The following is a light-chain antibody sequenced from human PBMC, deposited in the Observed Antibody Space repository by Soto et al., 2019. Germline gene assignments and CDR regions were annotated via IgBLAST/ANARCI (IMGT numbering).Light chain of an antibody. J-gene: IGKJ5*01. CDR3: QQRSNWIT. V-gene: IGKV3-11*01. CDR1: QSVSSY. CDR2: DAS. Sequence: PGERATLSCRASQSVSSYLAWYQQKPGQAPRLLLYDASNRATGIPARFSGSGSGTDFTLTISSLEPEDFAVYYCQQRSNWITFGQGTRLEIE.